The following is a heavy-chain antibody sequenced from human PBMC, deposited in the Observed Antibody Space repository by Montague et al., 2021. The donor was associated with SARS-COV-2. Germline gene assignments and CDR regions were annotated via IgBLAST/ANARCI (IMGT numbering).Heavy chain of an antibody. V-gene: IGHV4-61*02. CDR1: GDSIRSGSHY. D-gene: IGHD4-17*01. Sequence: TLSLTCTVSGDSIRSGSHYWSWIRQPAGKGLEWIGRIYSSGCTNYNPSLKSRVTMSVDTSKNQFSLKVSSVTAADTAVYYCARDYGEYSYYYGLDVWGQGTIVTVSS. J-gene: IGHJ6*02. CDR3: ARDYGEYSYYYGLDV. CDR2: IYSSGCT.